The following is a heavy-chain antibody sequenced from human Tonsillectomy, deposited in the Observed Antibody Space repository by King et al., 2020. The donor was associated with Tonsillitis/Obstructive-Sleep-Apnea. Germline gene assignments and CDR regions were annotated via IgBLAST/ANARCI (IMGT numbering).Heavy chain of an antibody. CDR2: ISWNSGSI. Sequence: VQLVESGGGLVQPGRSLRLSCAASGFTFDDYAMHWVRQAPGKGLEWVSGISWNSGSIGYADSVKGRFTISRDNAKNSLYLRMNSLRAEDTALYYCAKGAFCSSTSYNSYMDVWCKGTTVTVSS. CDR1: GFTFDDYA. V-gene: IGHV3-9*01. J-gene: IGHJ6*03. D-gene: IGHD2-2*01. CDR3: AKGAFCSSTSYNSYMDV.